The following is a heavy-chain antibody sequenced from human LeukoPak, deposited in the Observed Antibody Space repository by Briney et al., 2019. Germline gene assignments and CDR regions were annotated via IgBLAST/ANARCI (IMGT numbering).Heavy chain of an antibody. CDR3: AREGCSGGSCWPYGMDV. V-gene: IGHV4-59*01. J-gene: IGHJ6*02. D-gene: IGHD2-15*01. CDR1: GGSISSYY. CDR2: IYYSGST. Sequence: SETLSLTCTVSGGSISSYYWSWIRQPPGKGLEWIGYIYYSGSTNYNPSLKSRVTISVDTSKNQFSLKLSSVTAADTAVYYCAREGCSGGSCWPYGMDVWGQGTTVTVSS.